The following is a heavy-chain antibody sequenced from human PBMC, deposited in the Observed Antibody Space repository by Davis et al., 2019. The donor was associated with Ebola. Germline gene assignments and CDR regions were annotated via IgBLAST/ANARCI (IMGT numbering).Heavy chain of an antibody. D-gene: IGHD6-19*01. CDR2: TYYNSKWYN. CDR1: GDSVFSGG. Sequence: HSQTLSLTCAISGDSVFSGGWNWIRQSPSRGLEWLGRTYYNSKWYNDYAASVKSRITVNPDTSKNQFSLLLNSVTPEDTAIYYCARGWFRSGMDVWGQGTTITVSS. J-gene: IGHJ6*02. CDR3: ARGWFRSGMDV. V-gene: IGHV6-1*01.